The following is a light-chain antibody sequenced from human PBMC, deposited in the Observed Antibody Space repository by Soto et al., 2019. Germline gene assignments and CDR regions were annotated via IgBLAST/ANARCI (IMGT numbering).Light chain of an antibody. V-gene: IGLV2-14*01. CDR1: SGDIGSYNR. Sequence: QSALTQPASVSGSPGQSITISCTGTSGDIGSYNRVSWYQQHPGKAPKLIIYEVTDRPSGVSNRFSGSKSGNTASLTISGLQAEDEAEYYGSSYTTINPGACVFGTGTKLTAL. CDR3: SSYTTINPGACV. J-gene: IGLJ1*01. CDR2: EVT.